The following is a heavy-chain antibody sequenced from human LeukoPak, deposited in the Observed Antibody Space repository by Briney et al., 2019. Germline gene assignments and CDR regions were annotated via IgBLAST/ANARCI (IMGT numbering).Heavy chain of an antibody. D-gene: IGHD3-22*01. V-gene: IGHV4-4*07. CDR2: IYTSGST. J-gene: IGHJ4*02. CDR1: GGSISSYY. CDR3: ARDTYYYDSSGYWADY. Sequence: SETLSLTCTVSGGSISSYYWSWIRQPAGKGLEWIGRIYTSGSTNYNPSLKSRVTMSVDTSKNQFSLKLSSVTAADTAVYYCARDTYYYDSSGYWADYWGQGTLVTVSP.